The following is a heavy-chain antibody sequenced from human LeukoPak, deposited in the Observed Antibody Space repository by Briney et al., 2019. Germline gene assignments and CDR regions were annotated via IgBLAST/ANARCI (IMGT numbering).Heavy chain of an antibody. D-gene: IGHD3-10*01. J-gene: IGHJ4*02. CDR1: GDSISSYY. CDR2: IYYSGST. CDR3: ATDTGSRFAY. V-gene: IGHV4-59*01. Sequence: PSETLSLTCTVSGDSISSYYWSWIRQPPGKGLEWMGYIYYSGSTKYHPSLKSRDTISIDTSKNEFSLKLRSVTAADTAVYYCATDTGSRFAYWGLGALVTVSS.